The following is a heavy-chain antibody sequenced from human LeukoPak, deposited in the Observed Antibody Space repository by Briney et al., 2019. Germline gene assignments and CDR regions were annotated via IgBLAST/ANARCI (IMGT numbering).Heavy chain of an antibody. CDR1: GASISSYY. D-gene: IGHD3-3*01. Sequence: PSETLSLTCSVSGASISSYYWSWIRQPAGKGLEWIGRIYTSGSTNYNPSLKSRVTMSVDTSKNQFSLKLSSVTAADTAVYYCARGLRYDFWSGYHTFDYWGQGTLVTVSS. V-gene: IGHV4-4*07. CDR2: IYTSGST. CDR3: ARGLRYDFWSGYHTFDY. J-gene: IGHJ4*02.